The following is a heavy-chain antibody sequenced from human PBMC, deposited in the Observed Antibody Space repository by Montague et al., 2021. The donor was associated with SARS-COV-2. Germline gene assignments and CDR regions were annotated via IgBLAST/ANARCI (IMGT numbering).Heavy chain of an antibody. Sequence: SETLSLTCTVSGGSISSNLFYWGWIRQTPGKGLEWIGDISYTGSTCYNPSLKSRVTVAVDTSKNQFSLRLISLTAADTAMYYCARHVDTWGGNCRNWYFDLWGRGSLVTVSS. CDR1: GGSISSNLFY. CDR2: ISYTGST. V-gene: IGHV4-39*01. CDR3: ARHVDTWGGNCRNWYFDL. J-gene: IGHJ2*01. D-gene: IGHD4-23*01.